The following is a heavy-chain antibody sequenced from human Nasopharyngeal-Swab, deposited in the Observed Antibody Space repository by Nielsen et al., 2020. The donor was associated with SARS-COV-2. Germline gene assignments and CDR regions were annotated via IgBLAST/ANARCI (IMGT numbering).Heavy chain of an antibody. CDR3: ARDNHCSSTSCYLWFSAYYYYMDV. CDR2: ISSSSSYI. D-gene: IGHD2-2*01. J-gene: IGHJ6*03. Sequence: WIRQHPGKGLEWVSSISSSSSYIYYADSVKGRFTISRDNAKNSLYLQINSLRAEDTAVYYCARDNHCSSTSCYLWFSAYYYYMDVWGKGTTVTVSS. V-gene: IGHV3-21*01.